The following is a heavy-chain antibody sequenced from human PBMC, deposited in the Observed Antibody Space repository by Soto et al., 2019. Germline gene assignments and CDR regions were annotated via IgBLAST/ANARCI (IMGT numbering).Heavy chain of an antibody. CDR1: GGSISSYY. D-gene: IGHD5-12*01. J-gene: IGHJ5*02. Sequence: SETLSLTCTVSGGSISSYYWSWIRQPPGKGLEWIGYIYYSGSTNYNPSLKSRVTISVDTSKNQFSLKLSSVTAADTAVYYCARGGDIVAAFNNWFDPWGQGTLVTVSS. CDR3: ARGGDIVAAFNNWFDP. CDR2: IYYSGST. V-gene: IGHV4-59*01.